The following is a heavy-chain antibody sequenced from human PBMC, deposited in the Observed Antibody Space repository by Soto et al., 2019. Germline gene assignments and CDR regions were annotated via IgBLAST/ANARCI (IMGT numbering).Heavy chain of an antibody. CDR1: GYSFTSYW. J-gene: IGHJ6*02. D-gene: IGHD3-22*01. CDR2: IDPSDSDT. Sequence: GESLKNSSKGAGYSFTSYWISWVRQMPGKGLEWMGRIDPSDSDTRYSPSFQGQVTISADKSISTAYLQWSSLKASDTAMYYCARQYYYDSSGYYYYYGMDVWGQGTTVTVSS. V-gene: IGHV5-51*01. CDR3: ARQYYYDSSGYYYYYGMDV.